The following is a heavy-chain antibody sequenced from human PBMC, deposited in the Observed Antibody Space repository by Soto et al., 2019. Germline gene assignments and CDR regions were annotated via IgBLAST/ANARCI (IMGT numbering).Heavy chain of an antibody. V-gene: IGHV3-48*03. CDR2: ITSTGSTR. D-gene: IGHD2-8*02. J-gene: IGHJ4*02. Sequence: LRLSCAASGFTFSSYEMNWVRQAPGKGLEWVSDITSTGSTRYYADSVKGRFTISRDNAKNSLYLQMNSLRAEDTAVYYCVRGYCTSSACHWNFDYWGQGTLVTVSS. CDR1: GFTFSSYE. CDR3: VRGYCTSSACHWNFDY.